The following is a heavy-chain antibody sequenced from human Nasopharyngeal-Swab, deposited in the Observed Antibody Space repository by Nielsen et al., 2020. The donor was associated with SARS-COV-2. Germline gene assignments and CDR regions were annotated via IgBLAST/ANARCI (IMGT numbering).Heavy chain of an antibody. V-gene: IGHV3-53*05. CDR2: IYSGGST. CDR3: AKEDSSSLVPDY. J-gene: IGHJ4*02. D-gene: IGHD6-6*01. CDR1: GFSVSYNY. Sequence: GESLKISCEVSGFSVSYNYMSWIRQAPGKGLEWVSVIYSGGSTYYADSVKGRFTISRDNSKNTLYLQMNSLRAEDTAFYYCAKEDSSSLVPDYWGQGTLVTVSS.